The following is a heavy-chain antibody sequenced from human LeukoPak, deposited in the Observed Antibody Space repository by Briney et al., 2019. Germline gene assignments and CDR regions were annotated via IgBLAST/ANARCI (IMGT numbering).Heavy chain of an antibody. CDR3: ARAGYYYDSSGYFDY. CDR1: GGSISSGGYY. CDR2: IYYSGST. Sequence: SQTLSLTCTVSGGSISSGGYYWSWIRQHPGKGLEWIGYIYYSGSTYYNPSLKSRVTISVDTSKNQFSLKLSSVTAADTAVYYCARAGYYYDSSGYFDYWGQGTLVTVSS. J-gene: IGHJ4*02. D-gene: IGHD3-22*01. V-gene: IGHV4-31*03.